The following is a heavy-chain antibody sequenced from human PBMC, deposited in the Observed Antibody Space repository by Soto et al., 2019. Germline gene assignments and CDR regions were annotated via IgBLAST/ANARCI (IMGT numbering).Heavy chain of an antibody. CDR2: IYYSGST. D-gene: IGHD6-13*01. Sequence: QVQLQESGPGLVKPSQTLSLTCTVSGGSIRSGGYYWSWIRQHPGKGLEWIGYIYYSGSTYYNPSLKSRVIISVDTSKNQFSLKLSSVTVADTAVYYCARDPSGIAAEGWFDPWGQGTLVTVSS. V-gene: IGHV4-31*03. CDR3: ARDPSGIAAEGWFDP. J-gene: IGHJ5*02. CDR1: GGSIRSGGYY.